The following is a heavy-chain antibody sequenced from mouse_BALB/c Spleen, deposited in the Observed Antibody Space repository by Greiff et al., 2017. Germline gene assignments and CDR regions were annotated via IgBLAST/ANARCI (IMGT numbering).Heavy chain of an antibody. J-gene: IGHJ4*01. V-gene: IGHV1S29*02. CDR2: IYPYNGGT. D-gene: IGHD2-14*01. CDR3: ARTYRSYAMDY. CDR1: GYTFTDYN. Sequence: EVKLVESGPELVKPGASVKISCKASGYTFTDYNMHWVKQSHGKSLEWIGYIYPYNGGTGYNQKFKSKATLTVDNSSSTAYMELRSLTSEDSAVYYCARTYRSYAMDYWGQGTSVTVSS.